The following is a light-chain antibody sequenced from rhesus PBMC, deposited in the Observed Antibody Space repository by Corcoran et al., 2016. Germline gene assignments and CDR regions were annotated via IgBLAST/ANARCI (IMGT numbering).Light chain of an antibody. CDR3: QQHDYSPFA. CDR2: RAS. Sequence: DIQMTQSPSSLSASVGDRVTITCRASQGISNWLAWYQQKPGKAPKLLIYRASNLETGVPSRFSGGGFGTDFTLTISSLPPEDIATYYCQQHDYSPFAFGPGAKLDI. V-gene: IGKV1-69*01. J-gene: IGKJ3*01. CDR1: QGISNW.